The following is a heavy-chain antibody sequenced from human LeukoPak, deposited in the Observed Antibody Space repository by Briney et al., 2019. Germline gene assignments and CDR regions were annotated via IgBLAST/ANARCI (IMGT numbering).Heavy chain of an antibody. CDR3: ARDLEVRGVIISNWFDP. CDR1: GGSISSYY. Sequence: SETLSLTCTVSGGSISSYYWSWIRQPAGKGLEWIGRIYTSGSTNYNPSLKSRVTMSVDTSKNQFSLKLSSVTAADTAVYYCARDLEVRGVIISNWFDPWGQGTLVTVSS. J-gene: IGHJ5*02. V-gene: IGHV4-4*07. CDR2: IYTSGST. D-gene: IGHD3-10*01.